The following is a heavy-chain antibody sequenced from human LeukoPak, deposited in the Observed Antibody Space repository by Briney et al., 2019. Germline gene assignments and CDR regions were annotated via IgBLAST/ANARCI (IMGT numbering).Heavy chain of an antibody. CDR1: VLTLSIYA. V-gene: IGHV3-23*01. D-gene: IGHD3-22*01. J-gene: IGHJ4*02. Sequence: GGSLRLSCALSVLTLSIYAMSWVRQAPGKGLQCVSSITSRGDGIYYADSVKGRFTVSRDNSENMLYLQMNSLRVEDAAVYFCAKDRPNYYGSNGHYYRRDGDYWGQGTLVTVSS. CDR3: AKDRPNYYGSNGHYYRRDGDY. CDR2: ITSRGDGI.